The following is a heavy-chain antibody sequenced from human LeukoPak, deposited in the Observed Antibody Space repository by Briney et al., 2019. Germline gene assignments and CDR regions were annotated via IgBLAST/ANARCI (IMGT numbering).Heavy chain of an antibody. CDR2: IYYSGST. CDR3: ARVVRRARLFDY. CDR1: GGSISSYY. V-gene: IGHV4-59*01. Sequence: SETLSLTCTVSGGSISSYYWSWIRRPPGKGLEWIGYIYYSGSTNYNPSLKSRVTISVDTSKNQFSLKLSSVTAADTAVYYCARVVRRARLFDYWGQGTLVTVSS. D-gene: IGHD6-25*01. J-gene: IGHJ4*02.